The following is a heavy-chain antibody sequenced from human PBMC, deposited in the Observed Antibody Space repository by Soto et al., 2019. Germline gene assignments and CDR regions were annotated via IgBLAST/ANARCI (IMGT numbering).Heavy chain of an antibody. V-gene: IGHV4-30-4*01. CDR3: AREVVPAAIFDY. D-gene: IGHD2-2*01. J-gene: IGHJ4*02. CDR2: IYYSGST. CDR1: GGSISSGDYY. Sequence: SETLSLTCTVSGGSISSGDYYWSWIRQPPGKGLEWIGYIYYSGSTYYNPSLKSRVTISADTSKNQFSLKLSSVTAADTAVYYCAREVVPAAIFDYWGQGTLVTVSS.